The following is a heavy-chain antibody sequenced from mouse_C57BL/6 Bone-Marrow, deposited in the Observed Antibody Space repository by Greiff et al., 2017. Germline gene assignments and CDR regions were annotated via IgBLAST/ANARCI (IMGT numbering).Heavy chain of an antibody. Sequence: VQLQQPRAELVKPGASVKMSCKASGDTFASCWITWVKQRPGQGLEWSRGSYPGSGSTNYNEKFKSKATLTVDTSPSPAYRQLSSLTFEDSAVYYCARPYYSNYWYFDAWGTGTTVTVYS. V-gene: IGHV1-55*01. J-gene: IGHJ1*03. CDR3: ARPYYSNYWYFDA. CDR1: GDTFASCW. CDR2: SYPGSGST. D-gene: IGHD2-5*01.